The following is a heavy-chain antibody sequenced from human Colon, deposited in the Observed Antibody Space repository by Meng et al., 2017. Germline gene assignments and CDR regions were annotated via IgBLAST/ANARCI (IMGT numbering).Heavy chain of an antibody. Sequence: GESLKISCTASGFTFGDYAMSWFRQAPGKGLEWVGFIRSKAYGGTTVYAASVKGRFTISRDDSKSIAYLQMNSLKTEDTAVYYCTRDGPSLYYYGSGSYEVSAFDIWGQGTMVTVSS. CDR3: TRDGPSLYYYGSGSYEVSAFDI. CDR1: GFTFGDYA. J-gene: IGHJ3*02. CDR2: IRSKAYGGTT. V-gene: IGHV3-49*03. D-gene: IGHD3-10*01.